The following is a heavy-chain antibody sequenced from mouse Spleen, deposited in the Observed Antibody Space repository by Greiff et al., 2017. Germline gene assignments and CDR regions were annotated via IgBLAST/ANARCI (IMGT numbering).Heavy chain of an antibody. CDR1: GFTFSDYY. J-gene: IGHJ4*01. CDR3: AREGDEGYAMDY. V-gene: IGHV5-16*01. D-gene: IGHD3-3*01. Sequence: EVHLVESEGGLVQPGSSMKLSCTASGFTFSDYYMAWVRQVPEKGLEWVANINYDGSSTYYLDSLKSRFIISRDNAKNILYLQMSSLKSEDTATYYCAREGDEGYAMDYWGQGTSVTVSS. CDR2: INYDGSST.